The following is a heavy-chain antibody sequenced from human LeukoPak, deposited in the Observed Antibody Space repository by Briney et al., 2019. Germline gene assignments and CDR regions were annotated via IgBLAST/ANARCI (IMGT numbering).Heavy chain of an antibody. J-gene: IGHJ4*02. Sequence: GGSLRLSCAASGFTFSSYWMSWVRQAPGKGLEWVPNIKQDGSEKYYVDSVKGRFTISRDNAKNSLYLQMNSLRAEDTAVYYCARDRGYCSSTSCPSLDYWGQGTLVTVSS. V-gene: IGHV3-7*03. CDR3: ARDRGYCSSTSCPSLDY. CDR1: GFTFSSYW. D-gene: IGHD2-2*01. CDR2: IKQDGSEK.